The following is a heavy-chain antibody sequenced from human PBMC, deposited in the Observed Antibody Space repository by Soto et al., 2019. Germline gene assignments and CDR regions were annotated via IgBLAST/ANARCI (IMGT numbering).Heavy chain of an antibody. Sequence: SEKVACKASGYTLTSYYMHSVRQAPGQGLEWMGWINPNSGGTNYAKKFQGWVTMTRDTSISTAYMELSRLRSDDTAVYYCARARLDAFDIWGQGTMVTVSS. V-gene: IGHV1-2*04. CDR3: ARARLDAFDI. J-gene: IGHJ3*02. CDR1: GYTLTSYY. CDR2: INPNSGGT.